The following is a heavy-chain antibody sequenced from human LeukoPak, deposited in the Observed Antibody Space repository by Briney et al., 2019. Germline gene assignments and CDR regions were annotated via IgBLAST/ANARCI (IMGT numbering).Heavy chain of an antibody. CDR1: GYTFTSYG. J-gene: IGHJ4*02. D-gene: IGHD3-22*01. Sequence: ASVKVSCKASGYTFTSYGISWVRQAPGQGLEWMGWISAYNGNINYAQKLQGRVTMTTDTSTSTAYMELRSLRSDDTAVYCCARDSDYYDSSGYPDYWGQGTLVTVSS. CDR3: ARDSDYYDSSGYPDY. CDR2: ISAYNGNI. V-gene: IGHV1-18*01.